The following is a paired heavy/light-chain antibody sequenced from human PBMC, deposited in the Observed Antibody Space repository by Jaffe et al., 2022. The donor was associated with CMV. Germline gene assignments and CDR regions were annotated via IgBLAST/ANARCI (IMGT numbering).Heavy chain of an antibody. J-gene: IGHJ6*03. Sequence: QLQLQESGPGLVKPSETLSLTCTVSGGSISSSSYYWGWIRQPPGKGLEWIGSIYYSGSTYYNPSLKSRVTISVDTSKNQFSLKLSSVTAADTAVYYCARTVFGVVNYWGYYYYYMDVWGKGTTVTVSS. CDR1: GGSISSSSYY. D-gene: IGHD3-3*01. CDR2: IYYSGST. CDR3: ARTVFGVVNYWGYYYYYMDV. V-gene: IGHV4-39*01.
Light chain of an antibody. CDR1: QSVSSSY. Sequence: EIVLTQSPGTLSLSPGERATLSCRASQSVSSSYLAWYQQKPGQAPRLLIYGASSRATGIPDRFSGSGSGTDFTLTISRLEPEDFAVYYCQQYGSSPRLTFGPGTKVDIK. CDR3: QQYGSSPRLT. CDR2: GAS. J-gene: IGKJ3*01. V-gene: IGKV3-20*01.